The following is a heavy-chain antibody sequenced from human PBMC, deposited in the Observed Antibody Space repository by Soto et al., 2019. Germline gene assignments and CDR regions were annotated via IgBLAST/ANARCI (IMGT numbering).Heavy chain of an antibody. V-gene: IGHV3-15*01. J-gene: IGHJ5*02. Sequence: LRLSCAASGFIFRNAWMSWVRQARGKGLVWVGRIKSKTDGGRTDYAAPVKGRFTISRDDSKNTLYLQMNSLKTEDTAVYYCTTVSCPWGQGTLVTVSS. CDR3: TTVSCP. CDR1: GFIFRNAW. CDR2: IKSKTDGGRT.